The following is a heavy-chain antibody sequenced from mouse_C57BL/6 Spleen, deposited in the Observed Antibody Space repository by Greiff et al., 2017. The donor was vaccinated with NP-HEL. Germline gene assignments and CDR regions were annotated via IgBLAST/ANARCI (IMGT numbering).Heavy chain of an antibody. CDR2: ISSGGDYI. CDR3: TRDLDYDVGFAY. Sequence: EVMLVESGEGLVKPGGSLKLSCAASGFTFSSYAMSWVRQTPEKRLEWVAYISSGGDYIYYADTVKGRFTISRDNARNTLYLQMSSLKSEDTAMYYCTRDLDYDVGFAYWGQGTLVTVSA. D-gene: IGHD2-4*01. V-gene: IGHV5-9-1*02. CDR1: GFTFSSYA. J-gene: IGHJ3*01.